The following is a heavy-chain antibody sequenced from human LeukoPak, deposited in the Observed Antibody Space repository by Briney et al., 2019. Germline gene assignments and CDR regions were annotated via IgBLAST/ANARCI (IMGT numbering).Heavy chain of an antibody. CDR1: GFTFSSYS. J-gene: IGHJ4*02. V-gene: IGHV3-30*18. CDR3: AKDPSLRVTLPV. CDR2: ISHDGNNE. D-gene: IGHD2-21*02. Sequence: QTGGSLRLSCAASGFTFSSYSMNWVRQAPGKGLEWVTLISHDGNNEYYADSVKGRFATSRDDSKNTLYLQMNSLRAEDTAVYYCAKDPSLRVTLPVWGQGTLVTVSS.